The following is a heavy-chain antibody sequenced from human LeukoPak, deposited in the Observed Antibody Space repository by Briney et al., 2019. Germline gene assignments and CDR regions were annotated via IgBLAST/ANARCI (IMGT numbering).Heavy chain of an antibody. V-gene: IGHV1-24*01. CDR2: FNPENGEM. CDR3: ATVSSFDSNFYSYF. D-gene: IGHD3-22*01. CDR1: GYTLTQLV. J-gene: IGHJ4*02. Sequence: GASVTVSFKVSGYTLTQLVIHWVRQAPGEGLEWMGGFNPENGEMIYAQKFQGRVTMSEDTSTDTAYMDLSSLRSEDTAIYYCATVSSFDSNFYSYFWGQGTLVTVSS.